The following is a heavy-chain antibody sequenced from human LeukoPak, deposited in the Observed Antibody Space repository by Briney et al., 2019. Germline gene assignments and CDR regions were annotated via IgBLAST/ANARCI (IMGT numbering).Heavy chain of an antibody. J-gene: IGHJ5*02. CDR2: IYYSGST. CDR1: GGSISSYY. Sequence: SETLSLTCTVSGGSISSYYWSWIRQPPGKGLEWIGYIYYSGSTNYNPSLKSRVTISVDTSKNQFSLKLSSVTAAGTAVYYCARLLGDYDFWSGEGNWFDPWGQGTLVTVSS. D-gene: IGHD3-3*01. CDR3: ARLLGDYDFWSGEGNWFDP. V-gene: IGHV4-59*08.